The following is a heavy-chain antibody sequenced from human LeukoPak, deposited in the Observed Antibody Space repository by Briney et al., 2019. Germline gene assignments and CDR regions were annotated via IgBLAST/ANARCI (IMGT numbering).Heavy chain of an antibody. D-gene: IGHD1-7*01. Sequence: GGSLRLSCAASGFTFSSYSMNWVRQAPGKGLEWVSSISSSSSYIYYADSVKGRFTISRDNAKNSLYLQMNSLRAEDTAVYYCARDRLLTGTLLLDNWGQGTLGTVSS. V-gene: IGHV3-21*01. J-gene: IGHJ4*02. CDR3: ARDRLLTGTLLLDN. CDR1: GFTFSSYS. CDR2: ISSSSSYI.